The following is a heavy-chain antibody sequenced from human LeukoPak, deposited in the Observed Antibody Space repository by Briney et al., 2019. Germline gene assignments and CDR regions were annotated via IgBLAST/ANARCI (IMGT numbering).Heavy chain of an antibody. CDR2: INHSGST. D-gene: IGHD4-17*01. Sequence: SETLSLTCAVYGGSFSGYYWSWIRQPPGKGLEWIGEINHSGSTNYNPSLKSRVTISVDTSKNQFFLKLSSVTAADTAVYYCARDLGITVTSDAFDIWGQGTMVTVSS. V-gene: IGHV4-34*01. J-gene: IGHJ3*02. CDR1: GGSFSGYY. CDR3: ARDLGITVTSDAFDI.